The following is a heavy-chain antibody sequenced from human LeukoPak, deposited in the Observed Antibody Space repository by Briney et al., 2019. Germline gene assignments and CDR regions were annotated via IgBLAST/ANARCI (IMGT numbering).Heavy chain of an antibody. CDR2: ISAYNGNT. Sequence: ASVKVSCKASGYTFTSYGISWVRQAPGQGLEWVGWISAYNGNTNYAQKLQGRVTMATDTSTSTAYMELRSLRSDDTAVYYCARERAVGSSSWTVPRYYMDVWGKGTTVTVSS. CDR1: GYTFTSYG. J-gene: IGHJ6*03. V-gene: IGHV1-18*01. CDR3: ARERAVGSSSWTVPRYYMDV. D-gene: IGHD6-13*01.